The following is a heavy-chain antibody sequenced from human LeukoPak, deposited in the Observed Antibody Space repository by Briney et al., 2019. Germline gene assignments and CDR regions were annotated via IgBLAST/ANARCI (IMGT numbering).Heavy chain of an antibody. CDR1: GGSISSYY. J-gene: IGHJ4*02. D-gene: IGHD1-26*01. Sequence: PSETLSLTCTVSGGSISSYYWSWIRQPPGKGLEWIGYIYYSGRTNYNPSLKSRVTISVDTSKNQFSLKLSSVTAADTAVYYCARGPSGSAWPFDYWGQGTLVTVSS. V-gene: IGHV4-59*01. CDR3: ARGPSGSAWPFDY. CDR2: IYYSGRT.